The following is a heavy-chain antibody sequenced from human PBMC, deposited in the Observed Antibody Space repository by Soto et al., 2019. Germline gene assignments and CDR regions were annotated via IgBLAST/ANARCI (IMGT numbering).Heavy chain of an antibody. CDR1: GYTFTGYY. CDR2: INPNSGGT. J-gene: IGHJ4*02. Sequence: QVQLVQSGAEVKKPGASVKVSCKASGYTFTGYYMHWVRQAPGQGLEWMGWINPNSGGTNYAQKFQGRVTMTRDTSISTAYMELSRLRSDDTAVYYCARDPGLHNYYDSSGGFDYWGQGTLVTVSS. CDR3: ARDPGLHNYYDSSGGFDY. D-gene: IGHD3-22*01. V-gene: IGHV1-2*02.